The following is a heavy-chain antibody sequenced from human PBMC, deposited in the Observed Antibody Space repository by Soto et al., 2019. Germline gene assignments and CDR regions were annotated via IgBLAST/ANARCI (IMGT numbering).Heavy chain of an antibody. J-gene: IGHJ4*02. CDR2: IKSKTDGGTT. V-gene: IGHV3-15*01. D-gene: IGHD3-22*01. Sequence: LRLSCAASGFTFSNAWMSWVRLAPGKGLEWVGRIKSKTDGGTTDYAAPVKGRFTISRDDSKNTLYLQMNSLKTEGTAVYYCTTDPYYDSSGYYYSDYWGQGTLVTVSS. CDR3: TTDPYYDSSGYYYSDY. CDR1: GFTFSNAW.